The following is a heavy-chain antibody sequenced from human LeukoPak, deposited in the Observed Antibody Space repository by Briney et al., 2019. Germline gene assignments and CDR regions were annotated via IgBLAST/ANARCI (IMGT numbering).Heavy chain of an antibody. J-gene: IGHJ4*02. CDR3: ARALRAVADTLDY. CDR1: GGSISSSSYY. Sequence: PSETLSLTCTVSGGSISSSSYYWGWIRQPPGKGLEWIGSIYYSGSTYYNPSLKSRVTISVDTSKNQFSLKLSSVTAADTAVYYCARALRAVADTLDYWGQGTLVTVSS. V-gene: IGHV4-39*01. D-gene: IGHD2-15*01. CDR2: IYYSGST.